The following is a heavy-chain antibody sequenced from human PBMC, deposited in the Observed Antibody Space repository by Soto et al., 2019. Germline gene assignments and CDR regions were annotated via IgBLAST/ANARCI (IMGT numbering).Heavy chain of an antibody. CDR2: ISAYNGNT. CDR3: ARITDGSGTLISRAYYYYMDV. Sequence: ASVKVSCKASGYTFTSYGISWVRQAPGQGLEWMGWISAYNGNTNYAQKLQGRVTMTTDTSTSTAYMELRSLRSDDTAVYYCARITDGSGTLISRAYYYYMDVWGKGTTVTVSS. J-gene: IGHJ6*03. CDR1: GYTFTSYG. D-gene: IGHD3-10*01. V-gene: IGHV1-18*01.